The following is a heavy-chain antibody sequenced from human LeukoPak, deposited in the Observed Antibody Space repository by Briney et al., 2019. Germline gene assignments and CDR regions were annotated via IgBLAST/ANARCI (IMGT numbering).Heavy chain of an antibody. Sequence: GGSLRLSCAASGFTFSSYSMNWVRQAPGKGLEWVSSINSDSSLMFYAESVKGRFTISRNNARNSLYLQMNSLRAEDTAVYYCIRDLFDDYSLDYWGQGALVTVSS. CDR2: INSDSSLM. D-gene: IGHD3-16*01. CDR1: GFTFSSYS. J-gene: IGHJ4*02. CDR3: IRDLFDDYSLDY. V-gene: IGHV3-21*01.